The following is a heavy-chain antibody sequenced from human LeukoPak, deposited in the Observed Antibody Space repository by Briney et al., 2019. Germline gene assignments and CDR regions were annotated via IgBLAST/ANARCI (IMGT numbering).Heavy chain of an antibody. CDR1: GFTFSSYW. V-gene: IGHV3-74*01. CDR2: INSDGSST. CDR3: AKVDRRSDLPYYFDY. J-gene: IGHJ4*02. Sequence: GGSLRLSCAASGFTFSSYWMHWVRQAPGKGLVWVSRINSDGSSTSYADSVKGRFTISRDNAKNTLYLQMNSLRAEDTAVYYCAKVDRRSDLPYYFDYWGQGTLVTVSS.